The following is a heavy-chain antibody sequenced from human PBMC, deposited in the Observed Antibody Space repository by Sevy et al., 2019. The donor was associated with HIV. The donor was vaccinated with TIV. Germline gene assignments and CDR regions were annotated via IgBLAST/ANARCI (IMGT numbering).Heavy chain of an antibody. Sequence: GGSLRLSCVASVFTFSSYAMHWVRQAPGKGLEWVAVISYDGSNKYYADSVKGRFTISRDNSKNTLYLQMNSLRAEDTAVYYCARGRGYYFDYWGQGTLVTVSS. V-gene: IGHV3-30-3*01. CDR3: ARGRGYYFDY. CDR2: ISYDGSNK. CDR1: VFTFSSYA. D-gene: IGHD2-15*01. J-gene: IGHJ4*02.